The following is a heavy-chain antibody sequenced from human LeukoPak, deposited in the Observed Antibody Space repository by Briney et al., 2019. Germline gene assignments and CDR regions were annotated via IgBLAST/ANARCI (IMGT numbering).Heavy chain of an antibody. CDR3: AKTGVWYYFDY. D-gene: IGHD6-19*01. V-gene: IGHV3-23*01. CDR1: GFTFSSYA. Sequence: GGSLRLSCAASGFTFSSYAMHWVRQAPGKGLEWVSGISGSGGTTNYADSVKGQFTISRDNSKNTLYLQMNSLRAEDTALYYCAKTGVWYYFDYWGQGTLVTVSS. J-gene: IGHJ4*02. CDR2: ISGSGGTT.